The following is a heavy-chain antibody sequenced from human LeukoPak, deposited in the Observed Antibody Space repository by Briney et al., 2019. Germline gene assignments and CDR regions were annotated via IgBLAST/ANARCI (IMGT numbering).Heavy chain of an antibody. D-gene: IGHD6-13*01. CDR3: ARGQKGSWYDALGWFDP. CDR1: GGSISSSSYY. V-gene: IGHV4-39*07. CDR2: IYYSGST. Sequence: SETPSLTCTVSGGSISSSSYYWGWIRQPPGKGLEWIGSIYYSGSTYYNPSLKSRVTISVDASKNQFSLKLSSVTAADTAVYHCARGQKGSWYDALGWFDPWGQGTLVTVSS. J-gene: IGHJ5*02.